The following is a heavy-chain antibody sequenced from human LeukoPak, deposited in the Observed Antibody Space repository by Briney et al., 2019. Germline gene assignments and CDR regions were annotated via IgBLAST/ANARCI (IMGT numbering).Heavy chain of an antibody. Sequence: GGSLRLSCAASEFTFSSYAMSWVRQAPGRGLEWVSVISDSGGSTKYAESVKGRFTISRDNSKTTLYLQMNSLRAEDTAVYYCARGLTSYYDSSGYWGGQGTLVTVSS. V-gene: IGHV3-23*01. J-gene: IGHJ4*02. CDR2: ISDSGGST. CDR3: ARGLTSYYDSSGYW. D-gene: IGHD3-22*01. CDR1: EFTFSSYA.